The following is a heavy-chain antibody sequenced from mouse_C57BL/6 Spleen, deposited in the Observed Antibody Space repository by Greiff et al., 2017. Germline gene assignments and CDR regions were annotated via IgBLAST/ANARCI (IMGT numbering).Heavy chain of an antibody. D-gene: IGHD1-1*01. Sequence: EVQLQQSGAELVRPGASVKLSCTASGFNIKDDYMHWVKQRPEQGLEWIGWIDPENGDTEYASKFQGKATITADTSSNTAYLQLSSLTSEDTAVYYCTTYGTSFAYWCQGTLVTVSA. V-gene: IGHV14-4*01. CDR3: TTYGTSFAY. CDR1: GFNIKDDY. J-gene: IGHJ3*01. CDR2: IDPENGDT.